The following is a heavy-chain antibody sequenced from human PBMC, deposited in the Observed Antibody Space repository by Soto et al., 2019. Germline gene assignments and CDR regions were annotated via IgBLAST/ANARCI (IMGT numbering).Heavy chain of an antibody. J-gene: IGHJ5*02. CDR3: ARGGLVVVPAAKTDLDP. CDR1: GYTFTGYY. V-gene: IGHV1-2*04. D-gene: IGHD2-2*01. CDR2: INPNSGGT. Sequence: QVQLVQSGAEVKKPGASVKVSCKASGYTFTGYYMHWVRQAPGQGLEWMGWINPNSGGTHYAQNFQDWVTMTRDTSISTASMELSRLRSDDTAVYSCARGGLVVVPAAKTDLDPWGQGTLVTVSS.